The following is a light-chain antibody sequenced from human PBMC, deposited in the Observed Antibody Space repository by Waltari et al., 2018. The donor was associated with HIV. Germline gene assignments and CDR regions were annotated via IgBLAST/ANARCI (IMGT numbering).Light chain of an antibody. CDR1: NIGSRS. Sequence: SYMLTQPHSVSVAPGETARITCEGDNIGSRSVQWYQQKAGQAPVLVIYYDIDRPSGIPERFSGSNSDNTATLTISRVEAGDEADYYCQVWDGDSNHVVFGGGTKLTVL. CDR2: YDI. CDR3: QVWDGDSNHVV. J-gene: IGLJ2*01. V-gene: IGLV3-21*04.